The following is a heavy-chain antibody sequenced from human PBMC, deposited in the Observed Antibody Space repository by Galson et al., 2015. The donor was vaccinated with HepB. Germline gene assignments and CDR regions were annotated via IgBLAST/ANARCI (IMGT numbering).Heavy chain of an antibody. Sequence: SLRLSCAASGFFFSSYAMHWVRQAPGKGLEWLAVISYDGGPKYHADSGNGRFTISRDNSNNTLFLEVKNLRPEDTAIYYCSRARVDYYNSGPAFWGRGTLVTVST. CDR2: ISYDGGPK. CDR3: SRARVDYYNSGPAF. CDR1: GFFFSSYA. V-gene: IGHV3-30*04. J-gene: IGHJ4*02. D-gene: IGHD3-10*01.